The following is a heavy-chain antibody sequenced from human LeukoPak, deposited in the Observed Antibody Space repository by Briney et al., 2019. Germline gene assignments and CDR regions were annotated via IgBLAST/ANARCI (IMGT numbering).Heavy chain of an antibody. CDR3: ARGTMTTVTYFDY. CDR1: GYSISSGYY. CDR2: IYHSGST. V-gene: IGHV4-38-2*02. Sequence: PSETLSLTCTVSGYSISSGYYWGWIRQPPGKGLEWIENIYHSGSTYYNPSLKSRVTISVDTSKNHFSLKLSSVTAADTAVYYCARGTMTTVTYFDYWGQGTLVTVSS. D-gene: IGHD4-17*01. J-gene: IGHJ4*02.